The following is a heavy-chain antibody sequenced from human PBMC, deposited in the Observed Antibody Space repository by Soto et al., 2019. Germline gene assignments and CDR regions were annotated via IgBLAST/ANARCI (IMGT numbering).Heavy chain of an antibody. D-gene: IGHD3-9*01. Sequence: SETLSLTCAVYVGSFSGYYWSWIRQPPGKGLEWIGEINHSGSTNYNPSLKSRVTISVDTSKNQFSLKLSSVTAEDTAVYYCARTGGTYYDIFSHYGMDVWGQGTTVTVSS. J-gene: IGHJ6*02. V-gene: IGHV4-34*01. CDR3: ARTGGTYYDIFSHYGMDV. CDR1: VGSFSGYY. CDR2: INHSGST.